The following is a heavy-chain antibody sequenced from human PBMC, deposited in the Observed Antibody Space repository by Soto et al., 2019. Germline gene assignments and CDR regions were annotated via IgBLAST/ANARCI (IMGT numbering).Heavy chain of an antibody. CDR2: IYDGGRT. CDR1: GGSISTVDYW. D-gene: IGHD7-27*01. CDR3: ARGPSGDKVDS. Sequence: QVQLQESGPGLVKPSQTLSLTCTVSGGSISTVDYWWSWIRQPPDMDLEWIGHIYDGGRTYNDPSLRSQVTMSVDTSKSQLSLTLSSVSAADTAVYYCARGPSGDKVDSWGQGTLVTVSS. J-gene: IGHJ4*02. V-gene: IGHV4-30-4*01.